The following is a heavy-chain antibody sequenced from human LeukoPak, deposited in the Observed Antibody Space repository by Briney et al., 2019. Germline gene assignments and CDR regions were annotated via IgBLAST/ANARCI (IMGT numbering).Heavy chain of an antibody. CDR2: ISPDGRHT. V-gene: IGHV3-74*01. CDR3: AEDPRGYSYGEGDY. J-gene: IGHJ4*02. CDR1: GFTMSGIH. D-gene: IGHD5-18*01. Sequence: GGSLRLSCTASGFTMSGIHMNWVRQAPEKGLVWVSRISPDGRHTRHADSVNGRFTISRDNAKNTLYLQMTSLRPEDTAIYYCAEDPRGYSYGEGDYWGQGTLVTVSS.